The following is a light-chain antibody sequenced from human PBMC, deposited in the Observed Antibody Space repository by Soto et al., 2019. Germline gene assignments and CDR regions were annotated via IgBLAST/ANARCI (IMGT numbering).Light chain of an antibody. V-gene: IGLV2-8*01. CDR2: EVS. J-gene: IGLJ2*01. Sequence: QSVLTQPPSASGSPGQSVTISCTGTSSDVGGYNYVSWYQQHPDKAPKLIIYEVSKRPSGVPDRFSGSKSGNTASLTVSGLQAEDEADYYCAAWDDGLRAVVFGGGTKLTVL. CDR3: AAWDDGLRAVV. CDR1: SSDVGGYNY.